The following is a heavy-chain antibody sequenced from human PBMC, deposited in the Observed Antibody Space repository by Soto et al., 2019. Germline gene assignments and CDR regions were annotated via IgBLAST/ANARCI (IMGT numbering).Heavy chain of an antibody. CDR2: INPNSGGT. CDR3: ARDSGSYYGMDV. CDR1: GYTFTGYY. Sequence: ASVKVSCKASGYTFTGYYMHWVRQAPGQGLEWMGWINPNSGGTNYAQKFQGRVTMTRDTSISTAYMELSRLRSDDTAVYYCARDSGSYYGMDVWGQGTTVTVSS. V-gene: IGHV1-2*02. D-gene: IGHD1-26*01. J-gene: IGHJ6*02.